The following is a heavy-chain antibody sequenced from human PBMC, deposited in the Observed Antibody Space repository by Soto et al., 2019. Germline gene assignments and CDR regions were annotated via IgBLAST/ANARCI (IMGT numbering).Heavy chain of an antibody. D-gene: IGHD3-10*01. CDR2: INHSGST. V-gene: IGHV4-34*01. CDR3: ARGRVVRGEPFDY. J-gene: IGHJ4*02. CDR1: GGSFSGYY. Sequence: SETLSLTCAVYGGSFSGYYWSWIRQPPGKGLEWIGEINHSGSTNYNPSLKSRVTISVDTSKNQFSLKLSSVTAADTAVYYCARGRVVRGEPFDYWGQGTLVTVSS.